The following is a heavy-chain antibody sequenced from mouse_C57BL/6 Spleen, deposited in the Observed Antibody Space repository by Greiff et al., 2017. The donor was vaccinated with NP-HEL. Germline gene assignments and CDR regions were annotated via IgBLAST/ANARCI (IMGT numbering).Heavy chain of an antibody. J-gene: IGHJ2*01. CDR1: GYSITSGYY. V-gene: IGHV3-6*01. CDR2: ISYDGSN. Sequence: EVKLQESGPGLVKPSQSLSLTCSVTGYSITSGYYWNWIRQFPGNKLEWMGYISYDGSNNYNPSLKNRIPITRDTSKNQFFLKLNSVTTEDTATYYCARAVYGSSYYFDYWGQGTTLTVSS. CDR3: ARAVYGSSYYFDY. D-gene: IGHD1-1*01.